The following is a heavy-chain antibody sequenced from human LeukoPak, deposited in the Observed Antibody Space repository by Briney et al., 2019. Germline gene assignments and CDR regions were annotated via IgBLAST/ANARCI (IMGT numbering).Heavy chain of an antibody. CDR2: IIPIFGTA. J-gene: IGHJ6*04. CDR3: ARGPRGYYYYGMGV. Sequence: SVKVSCKASGGTFSSYAISWERQAPGQGLEWMGGIIPIFGTANYAQKFQGRVTITADKSTSTAYMELSSLRSEDTAVYYCARGPRGYYYYGMGVWGKGTTVTVSS. V-gene: IGHV1-69*06. CDR1: GGTFSSYA. D-gene: IGHD3-10*01.